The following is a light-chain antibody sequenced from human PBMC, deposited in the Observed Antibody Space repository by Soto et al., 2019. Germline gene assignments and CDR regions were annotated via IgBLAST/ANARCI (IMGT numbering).Light chain of an antibody. CDR2: DNT. J-gene: IGLJ2*01. CDR1: SSNIGAPFD. V-gene: IGLV1-40*01. Sequence: QSVLTQPPSVSGAPGQRVTISCTGSSSNIGAPFDVHWYQQLPGTAPKLLIYDNTDRPSGVPDRFSGSKSGTSASLAITGLQAEYEADYYCQSYDSSLSGWLFGGGTKLTVL. CDR3: QSYDSSLSGWL.